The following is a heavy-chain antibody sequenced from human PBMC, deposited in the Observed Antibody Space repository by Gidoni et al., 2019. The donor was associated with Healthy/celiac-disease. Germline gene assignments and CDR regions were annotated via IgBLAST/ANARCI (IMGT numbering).Heavy chain of an antibody. CDR2: IYTSGST. J-gene: IGHJ6*02. V-gene: IGHV4-61*02. D-gene: IGHD3-9*01. Sequence: QVQLQESGPGLVKPSQTLSLTCTVPGGSISSGRYYWSWIRQPAGKGLEWIGRIYTSGSTNYNPSLKSRVTISVDTSKNQFSLKLSSVTAADTAVYYCASGDILVYGMDVWGQGTTVTVSS. CDR3: ASGDILVYGMDV. CDR1: GGSISSGRYY.